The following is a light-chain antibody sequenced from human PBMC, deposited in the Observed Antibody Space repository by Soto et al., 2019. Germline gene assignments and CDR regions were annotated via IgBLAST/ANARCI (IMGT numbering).Light chain of an antibody. CDR2: KAS. Sequence: DIQIIQTPSTLAASVEERVTITGRASKSISYRLAWYQQKPGKAPKPLIYKASSLDSGVPSRFSGSGSGTDFTLTMSGLQPEDFATYYCEQLNSYPLTFGGGTKVDIK. CDR1: KSISYR. V-gene: IGKV1-5*03. CDR3: EQLNSYPLT. J-gene: IGKJ4*01.